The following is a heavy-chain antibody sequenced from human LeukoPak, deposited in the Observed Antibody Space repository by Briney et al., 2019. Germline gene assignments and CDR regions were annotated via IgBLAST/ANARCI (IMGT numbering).Heavy chain of an antibody. D-gene: IGHD4-4*01. CDR3: VKDPHSDFFDY. V-gene: IGHV3-33*06. CDR2: IWYDGSNE. CDR1: GFTFSTYV. Sequence: GGSLRLSCAASGFTFSTYVMHWVRQAPGKGLEWVANIWYDGSNENYADSVRGRFTISRDNSKNTLFLQMSSLRAEDTAVYYCVKDPHSDFFDYWGQGTLVSVSS. J-gene: IGHJ4*02.